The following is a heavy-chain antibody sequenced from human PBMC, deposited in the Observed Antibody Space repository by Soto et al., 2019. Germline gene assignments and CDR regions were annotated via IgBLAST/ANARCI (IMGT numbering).Heavy chain of an antibody. CDR2: IHETGTT. D-gene: IGHD7-27*01. Sequence: QVQLQESGPGLVKPSQTLSLTCSVSGGSISRGGYSWSWIRQHPGEGLEYIVYIHETGTTYSKPSLKSRVSISADTSKTQFSLKLSSVTGADTAVYCCARIAVPGASYWGQGTLVTVSS. CDR3: ARIAVPGASY. V-gene: IGHV4-31*03. CDR1: GGSISRGGYS. J-gene: IGHJ4*02.